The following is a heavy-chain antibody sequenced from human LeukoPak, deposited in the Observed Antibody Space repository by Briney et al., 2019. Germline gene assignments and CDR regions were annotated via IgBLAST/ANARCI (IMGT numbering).Heavy chain of an antibody. J-gene: IGHJ4*02. V-gene: IGHV3-30-3*01. CDR2: ISYDGSHS. CDR1: GFTFSGYA. Sequence: GGSLRLSCAASGFTFSGYAMHWVRQAPGKGLEWVALISYDGSHSYYDDSVRDRFTISRDNSKNTLYLQMNSLRAEDTAVYYCAKEGFDSWGQGTLATVSS. CDR3: AKEGFDS.